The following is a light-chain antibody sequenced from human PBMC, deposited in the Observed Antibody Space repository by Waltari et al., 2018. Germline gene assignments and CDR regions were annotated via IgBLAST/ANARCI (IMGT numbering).Light chain of an antibody. CDR1: SSDVGGYKF. CDR3: SSYAGSNNLV. J-gene: IGLJ1*01. CDR2: EVN. V-gene: IGLV2-8*01. Sequence: QSALTQPPSASGSPGQSVTISCTGTSSDVGGYKFVSWYQQHPGRAPKLMIYEVNQRPSAVPDLFSGAKSGNTASLTVSGLQAEDEADYYCSSYAGSNNLVFGTGTKVTVL.